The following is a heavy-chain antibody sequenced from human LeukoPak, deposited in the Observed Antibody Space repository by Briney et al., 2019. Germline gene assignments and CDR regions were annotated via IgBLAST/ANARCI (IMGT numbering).Heavy chain of an antibody. CDR3: ARDWYNSLNYFDY. V-gene: IGHV3-23*01. CDR2: ISATASNT. J-gene: IGHJ4*02. D-gene: IGHD1-1*01. Sequence: GGSLRLSCTASGFTFGDYAMSWFRQAPGKGLEWVSAISATASNTYYADSVKGRFTISRDNSNSTLYLQMNSLRVDDTAVYYCARDWYNSLNYFDYWGQGSLVTVSS. CDR1: GFTFGDYA.